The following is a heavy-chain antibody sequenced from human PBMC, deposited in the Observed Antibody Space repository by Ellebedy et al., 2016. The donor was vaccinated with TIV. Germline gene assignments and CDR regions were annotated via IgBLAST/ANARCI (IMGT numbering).Heavy chain of an antibody. D-gene: IGHD4-17*01. CDR1: GFTFSSYG. CDR3: AREIGDYGPDYFDQ. Sequence: GESLKISCAASGFTFSSYGMHWVRQVPGRGLEWVAKVKQDGSEKHCVDSAEGRFSISRDNTKNLLYLQMNSLRVEDSAVDYCAREIGDYGPDYFDQWGQGTLVTVS. V-gene: IGHV3-7*01. J-gene: IGHJ4*02. CDR2: VKQDGSEK.